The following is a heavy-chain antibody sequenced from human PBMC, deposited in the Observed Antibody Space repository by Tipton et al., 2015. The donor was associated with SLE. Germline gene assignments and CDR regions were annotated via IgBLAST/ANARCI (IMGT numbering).Heavy chain of an antibody. Sequence: QSGAEVKKPGASEKVSCKASGSTLNNYYIHWVRQAPGHGLEWMGIINPSGGNTIYAQNFQGRVNMTRDTSTGTVYLEVSSLRSEDTAIYYCAGGGRFLECHPFDPWGQGTLVSVSS. V-gene: IGHV1-46*02. CDR3: AGGGRFLECHPFDP. CDR2: INPSGGNT. J-gene: IGHJ5*02. D-gene: IGHD3-3*01. CDR1: GSTLNNYY.